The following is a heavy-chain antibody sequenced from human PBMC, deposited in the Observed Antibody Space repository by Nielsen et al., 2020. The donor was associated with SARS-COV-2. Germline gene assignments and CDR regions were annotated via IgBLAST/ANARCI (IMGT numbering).Heavy chain of an antibody. D-gene: IGHD1-7*01. CDR3: ATSIVGTSHAFDV. Sequence: SVKVSCKASGDTFNKYATSWVRLAPGQGLEWMGDFIPIFGRPNYAQEFQGRVTITADESASTTYMEMRSLRSEDTALYYCATSIVGTSHAFDVWGQGTLVTVPS. CDR2: FIPIFGRP. CDR1: GDTFNKYA. V-gene: IGHV1-69*13. J-gene: IGHJ3*01.